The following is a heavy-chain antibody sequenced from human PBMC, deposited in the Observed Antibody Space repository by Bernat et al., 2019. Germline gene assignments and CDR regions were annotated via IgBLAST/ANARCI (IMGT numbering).Heavy chain of an antibody. CDR3: ARDHGMDV. V-gene: IGHV3-48*01. J-gene: IGHJ6*02. Sequence: ELQLVESGGGLVQPGGSLRLSCAASGFTFSSYSMNWVRPAPGKGLEWVSYISSSSSTIYYADSVKGRFTISRYNAKNSLYLQMNSLRTEDTAVYYCARDHGMDVWGQGTTVTVSS. CDR1: GFTFSSYS. CDR2: ISSSSSTI.